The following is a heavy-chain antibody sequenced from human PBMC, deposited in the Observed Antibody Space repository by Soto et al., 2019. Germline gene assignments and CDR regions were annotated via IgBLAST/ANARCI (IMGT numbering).Heavy chain of an antibody. Sequence: ESGGGVVQPGRSLRLSCAASGFTFSSYAMHWVRQAPGKGLEWVAVISYDGSNKYYADSVKGRFTISRDNSKNTLYLQMNSLRAEDTAVYYCARAETTVTTRFDPWGQGTLVTVSS. D-gene: IGHD4-17*01. J-gene: IGHJ5*02. CDR3: ARAETTVTTRFDP. CDR2: ISYDGSNK. V-gene: IGHV3-30-3*01. CDR1: GFTFSSYA.